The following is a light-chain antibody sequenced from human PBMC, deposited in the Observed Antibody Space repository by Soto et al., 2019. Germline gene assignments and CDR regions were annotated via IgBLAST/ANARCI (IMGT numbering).Light chain of an antibody. CDR1: NSDIGRYNF. CDR3: TSYTSTRPPYV. Sequence: QSALTQPASVSGSAGQSISISCTGTNSDIGRYNFVSWYQQRPGQAPQLLIFDVSNRPSGISDRFSGSKSGTTASLTISGLQADYEADYYCTSYTSTRPPYVFGTGTKVNVL. J-gene: IGLJ1*01. V-gene: IGLV2-14*01. CDR2: DVS.